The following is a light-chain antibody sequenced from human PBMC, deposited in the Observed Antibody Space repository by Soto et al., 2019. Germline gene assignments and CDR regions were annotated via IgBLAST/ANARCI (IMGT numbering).Light chain of an antibody. CDR2: GAS. J-gene: IGKJ1*01. V-gene: IGKV3-15*01. CDR1: QSVSSN. CDR3: QQYNNWWT. Sequence: EIVMTQSTAPLSVSRGERATLSCRASQSVSSNLAWYQQKPGQAPRLLIYGASTRATGIPARFSGSGSGTEFTLTISSLQSEDFAVYYCQQYNNWWTLGQGTKVDIK.